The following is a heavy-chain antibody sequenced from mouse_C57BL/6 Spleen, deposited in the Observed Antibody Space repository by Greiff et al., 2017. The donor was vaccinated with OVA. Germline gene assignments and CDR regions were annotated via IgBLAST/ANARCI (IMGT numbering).Heavy chain of an antibody. CDR2: IRSKSNNYAT. CDR3: VRHELWNAMDY. V-gene: IGHV10-1*01. J-gene: IGHJ4*01. D-gene: IGHD1-1*02. CDR1: GFSFNTYA. Sequence: EVQLVESGGGLVQPKGSLKLSCAASGFSFNTYAMNWVRQAPGKGLEWVARIRSKSNNYATYYADSVKDRFTISRDDSESMLYLQMNNLKTEDTAMYYCVRHELWNAMDYWGQGTSVTVSS.